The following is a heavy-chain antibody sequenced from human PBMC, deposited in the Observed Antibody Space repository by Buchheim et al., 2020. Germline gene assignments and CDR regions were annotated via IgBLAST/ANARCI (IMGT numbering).Heavy chain of an antibody. D-gene: IGHD2-2*01. CDR2: INHSGST. Sequence: QVQLQQWGAGLLKPSETLSLTCAVYGGSFSGYYWSWIRQPPGKGLEWIGEINHSGSTNYNPSLKSRVTISVDTSKNQFSLKLSSVTAADTAVYYCARRPPVVPAATLFDYWGQGTL. CDR1: GGSFSGYY. CDR3: ARRPPVVPAATLFDY. J-gene: IGHJ4*02. V-gene: IGHV4-34*01.